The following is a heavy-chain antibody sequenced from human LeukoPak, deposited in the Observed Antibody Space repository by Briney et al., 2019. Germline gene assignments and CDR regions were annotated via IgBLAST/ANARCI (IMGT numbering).Heavy chain of an antibody. CDR2: IIPIFGTA. J-gene: IGHJ5*02. Sequence: SVKVSCKASGGTFSSYAISWVRQAPGQGLEWMGGIIPIFGTANYAQKFQGRVTITADESTSTAYVELSSLRSEDTAVYYCARDTYYDFWSGYYTGYGFDPWGQGTLVTVSS. CDR1: GGTFSSYA. CDR3: ARDTYYDFWSGYYTGYGFDP. V-gene: IGHV1-69*13. D-gene: IGHD3-3*01.